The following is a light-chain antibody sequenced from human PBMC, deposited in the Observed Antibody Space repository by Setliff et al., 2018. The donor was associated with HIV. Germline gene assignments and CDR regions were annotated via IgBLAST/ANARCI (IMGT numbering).Light chain of an antibody. CDR1: SANIGAGYD. V-gene: IGLV1-40*01. J-gene: IGLJ2*01. CDR3: QSYDSSLTGMG. CDR2: RNS. Sequence: QSVLTQPPSVSGAPGQRVTIYCTGNSANIGAGYDVHWYQQLPGTAPKLLIYRNSNRPSGVPDRFSGSKSGTVASLAVTGLQAEDEGDYYCQSYDSSLTGMGFGGGTKGTVL.